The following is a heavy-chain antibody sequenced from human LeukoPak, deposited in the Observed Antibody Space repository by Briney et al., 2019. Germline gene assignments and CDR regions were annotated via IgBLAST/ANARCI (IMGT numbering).Heavy chain of an antibody. CDR2: IKQDGSEK. Sequence: GGSLRLSCAASGFTFSIYWMSWVRQAPGKGLEWVANIKQDGSEKYCVDSVKGRFTISRDNAKNSLYLQMNSLRAEDTAVYYCAREGAQDYYYDSSGYLHYYYGMDVWGQGTTVTVSS. CDR1: GFTFSIYW. J-gene: IGHJ6*02. CDR3: AREGAQDYYYDSSGYLHYYYGMDV. V-gene: IGHV3-7*01. D-gene: IGHD3-22*01.